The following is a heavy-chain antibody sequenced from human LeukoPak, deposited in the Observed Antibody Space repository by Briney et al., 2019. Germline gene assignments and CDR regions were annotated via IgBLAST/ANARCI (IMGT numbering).Heavy chain of an antibody. CDR1: GFTSSSYG. CDR2: MWYDGSNK. D-gene: IGHD6-6*01. J-gene: IGHJ6*02. CDR3: AREDSLSSSSPYYYYYYGMDV. V-gene: IGHV3-33*01. Sequence: GGSLRLSCAASGFTSSSYGMHWVRQAPGKGLEWVAVMWYDGSNKYYADSVKGRFTISRDNSKNTLYLQMNSLRAEDTAVYYCAREDSLSSSSPYYYYYYGMDVWGQGTTVTVSS.